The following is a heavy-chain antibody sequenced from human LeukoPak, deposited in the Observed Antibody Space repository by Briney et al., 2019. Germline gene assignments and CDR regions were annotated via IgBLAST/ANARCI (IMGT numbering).Heavy chain of an antibody. Sequence: SQTLSLTCTVSGGSISSGSYYWSWIRQPAGKGLEWIGRIYTSESTNYNPSLKSRVTISVDTSKNQFSLKLSSVTAADTAVYYCAREVAVAGTDYYGMDVWGQGTTVTVSS. V-gene: IGHV4-61*02. CDR3: AREVAVAGTDYYGMDV. CDR2: IYTSEST. CDR1: GGSISSGSYY. J-gene: IGHJ6*02. D-gene: IGHD6-19*01.